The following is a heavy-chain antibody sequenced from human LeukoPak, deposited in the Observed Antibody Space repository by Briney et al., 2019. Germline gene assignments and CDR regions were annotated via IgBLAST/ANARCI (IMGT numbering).Heavy chain of an antibody. D-gene: IGHD6-19*01. CDR1: GFTFSSYE. CDR3: ARAPSSGWSK. J-gene: IGHJ4*02. Sequence: QAGGSLRLSCAASGFTFSSYEMNWVRQAPGKGLEWVSYISSSGSTLYYADSVKGRFTISRDNAKNSLYLQMNSLRAEDTAVYYCARAPSSGWSKWGQGTLVTVSS. CDR2: ISSSGSTL. V-gene: IGHV3-48*03.